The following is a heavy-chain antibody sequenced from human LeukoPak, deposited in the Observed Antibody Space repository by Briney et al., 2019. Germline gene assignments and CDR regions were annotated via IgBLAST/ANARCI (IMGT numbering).Heavy chain of an antibody. CDR1: GFTFGSYA. Sequence: GGSLRLSCAASGFTFGSYAMNWVRQAPGKGLGWVAVISYDGSNKYYVDSVKGRFTISRDNSKNTLSLQMNGLRAEDTAVYYCAKASIYVYYGMDVWGQGTTVIVSS. J-gene: IGHJ6*01. D-gene: IGHD3-16*02. V-gene: IGHV3-30*18. CDR2: ISYDGSNK. CDR3: AKASIYVYYGMDV.